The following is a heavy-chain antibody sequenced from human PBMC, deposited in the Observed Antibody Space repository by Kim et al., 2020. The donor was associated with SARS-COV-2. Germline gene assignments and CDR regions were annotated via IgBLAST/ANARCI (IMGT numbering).Heavy chain of an antibody. Sequence: SETLSLTCTVSGGSISSGTYYWSWIRQHPGKGLEWIGYIYYTGSNYYNPSLKSRITISVDTSKNQFSLNLSSVTAADTAVYYCARVLRNCSGGSCSNWFDPWGQGTLVTVSS. V-gene: IGHV4-31*03. CDR2: IYYTGSN. CDR1: GGSISSGTYY. J-gene: IGHJ5*02. D-gene: IGHD2-15*01. CDR3: ARVLRNCSGGSCSNWFDP.